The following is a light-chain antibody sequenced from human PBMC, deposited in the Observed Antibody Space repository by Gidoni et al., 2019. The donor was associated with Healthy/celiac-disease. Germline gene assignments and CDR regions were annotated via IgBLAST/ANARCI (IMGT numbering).Light chain of an antibody. CDR2: LGS. CDR1: QSLLHSNGYNY. Sequence: LSLPVTPGEPASISCRSSQSLLHSNGYNYLDWYLQKPGQSPQLLIYLGSNRASGVPDRFSGSGSGTDFTLKISRVEAEDVGVYYCMQALQTPLTFXQXTKVEIK. V-gene: IGKV2-28*01. CDR3: MQALQTPLT. J-gene: IGKJ1*01.